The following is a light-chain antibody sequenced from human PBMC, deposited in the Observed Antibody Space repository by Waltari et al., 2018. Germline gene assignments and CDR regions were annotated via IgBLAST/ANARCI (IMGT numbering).Light chain of an antibody. V-gene: IGKV3-15*01. Sequence: EIVMTQSPATLSVSSGERATLSCRASQSVSSNLAWYQQRPGQAPRLLIYGASSRATGIPARFSGSWSGTECTLTITSLQSEDFAVYYCQQYNTWPPKTFGGGTKVEIK. CDR3: QQYNTWPPKT. CDR1: QSVSSN. J-gene: IGKJ4*01. CDR2: GAS.